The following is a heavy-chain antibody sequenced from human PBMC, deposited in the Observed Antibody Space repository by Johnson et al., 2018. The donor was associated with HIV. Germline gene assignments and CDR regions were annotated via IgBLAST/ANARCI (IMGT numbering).Heavy chain of an antibody. D-gene: IGHD7-27*01. J-gene: IGHJ3*02. CDR2: ISGSGGST. V-gene: IGHV3-23*04. CDR1: GFTFSNYA. Sequence: VQLVESGGGVVQPGGSLRLSCAASGFTFSNYAMHWVRQAPGKGLEWVSAISGSGGSTYYADSVKGRFTISRDNSKNTLYLQMNSLRAEDTAVYYCAKAVTGEGSFDIWGQGTMVTVSS. CDR3: AKAVTGEGSFDI.